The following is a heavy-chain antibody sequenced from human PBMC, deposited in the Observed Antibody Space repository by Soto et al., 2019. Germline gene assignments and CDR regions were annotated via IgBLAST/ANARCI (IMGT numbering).Heavy chain of an antibody. V-gene: IGHV5-51*01. J-gene: IGHJ4*02. Sequence: PGESLKISCKGSGYSFNRHWIGWVRQMPGKGLEWMGIIYPGDSDTRYSPSFQGQVTISADRSISTVYLQWSSLKASDTAMYYCARVSREGNFRWPFDYWGQGTLVTVSS. CDR1: GYSFNRHW. CDR3: ARVSREGNFRWPFDY. D-gene: IGHD1-26*01. CDR2: IYPGDSDT.